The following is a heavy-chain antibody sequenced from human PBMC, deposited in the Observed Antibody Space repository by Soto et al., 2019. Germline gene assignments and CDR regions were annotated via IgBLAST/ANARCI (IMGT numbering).Heavy chain of an antibody. CDR3: ARDYYKYYDSSGYYRSPAY. Sequence: GGSLRLSCAASGFTFSSYARHWVRQAPGKGLEWVAVISYDGSNKDYADSVKGRFTISRDNSRNTLFLQMNSLRAEDTAVYYCARDYYKYYDSSGYYRSPAYWGQGTQVTVSS. V-gene: IGHV3-30-3*01. CDR1: GFTFSSYA. CDR2: ISYDGSNK. J-gene: IGHJ4*02. D-gene: IGHD3-22*01.